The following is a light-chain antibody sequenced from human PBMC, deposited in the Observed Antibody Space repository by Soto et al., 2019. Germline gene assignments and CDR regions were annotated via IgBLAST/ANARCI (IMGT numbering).Light chain of an antibody. V-gene: IGLV1-40*01. CDR2: GNS. Sequence: QSVLTKPPSVSGAPGQRVTISCTGSSSNIGAGYNVHWYQQLPGTAPKLLIYGNSNRPSGVPDRFSCSKSGTSASLAITGLQAEDEADYYCQSYDSSLSGWVFGGGTKVTVL. CDR3: QSYDSSLSGWV. CDR1: SSNIGAGYN. J-gene: IGLJ3*02.